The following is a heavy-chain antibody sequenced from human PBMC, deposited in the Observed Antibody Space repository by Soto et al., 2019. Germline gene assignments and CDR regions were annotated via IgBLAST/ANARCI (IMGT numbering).Heavy chain of an antibody. CDR1: GFSFTNYW. CDR3: ARIASIVRNWFDP. Sequence: GESLKISGKGSGFSFTNYWISWVRQMPWKGLEWMGNIDPFDSYANYSPSFQGHVTFSVDTSISTAYLQWSSLKASDTAMYFCARIASIVRNWFDPWGQGPLVTVSS. J-gene: IGHJ5*02. V-gene: IGHV5-10-1*01. CDR2: IDPFDSYA. D-gene: IGHD2-21*01.